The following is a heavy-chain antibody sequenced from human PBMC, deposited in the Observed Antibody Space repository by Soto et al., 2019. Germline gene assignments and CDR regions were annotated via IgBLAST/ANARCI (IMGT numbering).Heavy chain of an antibody. Sequence: ASVKVSCKASGYTFTSYAMHWVRQAPGQRLEWMGWINAGNGNTKYSQKFQGRVTITRDTSASTAYMELSSLRSEDTAVYYRARRYSSSWYFDYWGQGTLVTVSS. V-gene: IGHV1-3*01. CDR2: INAGNGNT. CDR3: ARRYSSSWYFDY. D-gene: IGHD6-13*01. CDR1: GYTFTSYA. J-gene: IGHJ4*02.